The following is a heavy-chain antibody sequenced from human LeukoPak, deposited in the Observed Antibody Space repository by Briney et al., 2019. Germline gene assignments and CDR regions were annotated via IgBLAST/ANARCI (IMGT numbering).Heavy chain of an antibody. V-gene: IGHV5-51*01. CDR2: IYPGDSDT. CDR1: GCRFTSYW. Sequence: GGSRNISGKCSGCRFTSYWIGGVRRPPGKGLGWMGIIYPGDSDTRYSPSFQGQVTISADKSISTASLQSSSLKASDTAMYCCARRSRYTWFDPWGQGTLVTVSS. J-gene: IGHJ5*02. CDR3: ARRSRYTWFDP. D-gene: IGHD3-10*01.